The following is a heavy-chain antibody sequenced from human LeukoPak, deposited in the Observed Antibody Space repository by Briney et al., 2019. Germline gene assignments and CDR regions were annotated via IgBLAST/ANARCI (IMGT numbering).Heavy chain of an antibody. CDR2: INHSGST. Sequence: PSETLSLTCAVYGGSFSGYYWSWIRQPPGKGLEWIGEINHSGSTNYNPSLKSRVTISVDTSKNQFSLKLSSVTAADTAVYYCARGRRGLYSGSYFVYWGQGTLVTVSS. D-gene: IGHD1-26*01. J-gene: IGHJ4*02. CDR3: ARGRRGLYSGSYFVY. V-gene: IGHV4-34*01. CDR1: GGSFSGYY.